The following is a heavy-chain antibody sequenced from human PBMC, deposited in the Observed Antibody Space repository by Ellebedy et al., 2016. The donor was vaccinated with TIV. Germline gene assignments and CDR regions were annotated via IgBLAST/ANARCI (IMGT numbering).Heavy chain of an antibody. CDR2: IYSGGST. CDR1: AFTVSSNY. J-gene: IGHJ4*02. CDR3: ARVSSGDYFDY. Sequence: PGGSLRLSCAASAFTVSSNYMSWVRQAPGKGLEWVSVIYSGGSTYYADSVKGRFTITRDNSKNTLYLQMNSLRAEDTAVYYCARVSSGDYFDYWGQGTLVTVSS. D-gene: IGHD4-17*01. V-gene: IGHV3-53*01.